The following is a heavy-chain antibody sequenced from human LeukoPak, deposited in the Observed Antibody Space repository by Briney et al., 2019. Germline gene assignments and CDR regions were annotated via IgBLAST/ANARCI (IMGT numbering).Heavy chain of an antibody. CDR3: ARTFITIFGVVRLYYYGMDV. V-gene: IGHV4-34*01. CDR1: GGSFSGYY. J-gene: IGHJ6*02. Sequence: SETLSLTCAVYGGSFSGYYWSWIRQPPGKGLEWIGEINHSGSTNYNPSLKSRVTISVDTSKNQLSLKLSSVTAADTAVYYCARTFITIFGVVRLYYYGMDVWGQGTTVTVSS. D-gene: IGHD3-3*01. CDR2: INHSGST.